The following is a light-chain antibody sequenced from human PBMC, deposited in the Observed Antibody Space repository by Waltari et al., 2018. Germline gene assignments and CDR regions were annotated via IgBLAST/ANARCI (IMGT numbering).Light chain of an antibody. CDR2: RNT. V-gene: IGLV1-47*01. J-gene: IGLJ3*02. CDR1: SSNIGSKF. Sequence: QSVPTQPPSASGTPGQRVSIPCSGSSSNIGSKFLSWYQQLPGSAPKLLIIRNTQRSSGVPDRFSASKSGTSASLAISGLRSDDEGYYYCASWDDSLSHWVFGGGTKVTVL. CDR3: ASWDDSLSHWV.